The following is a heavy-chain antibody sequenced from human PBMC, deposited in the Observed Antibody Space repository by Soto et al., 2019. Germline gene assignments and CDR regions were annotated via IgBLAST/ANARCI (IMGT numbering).Heavy chain of an antibody. J-gene: IGHJ5*02. CDR3: ARVPSP. CDR1: GYSISSSNW. CDR2: IYYSGST. Sequence: SETLSLTCAVSGYSISSSNWWGWIRQPPGKGLEWIGYIYYSGSTYYNPSLKSRVTISVDRSKNQFFLKLSSVTAADTAVYYCARVPSPWGQGTLVTVSS. V-gene: IGHV4-28*03.